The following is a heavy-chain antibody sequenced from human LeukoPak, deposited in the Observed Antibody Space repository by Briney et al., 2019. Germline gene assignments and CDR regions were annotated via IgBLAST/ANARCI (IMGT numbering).Heavy chain of an antibody. J-gene: IGHJ4*02. D-gene: IGHD6-19*01. Sequence: PGGSLRLSCAASGFTFDDYAMHWVRQAPGKGLEWVSGISWNSGSIGCADSVKGRFTIPRDNAKNSLYLQMNSLRAEDTALYYCAKDLAVAGTGGDYWGQGTLVTVSS. CDR1: GFTFDDYA. CDR2: ISWNSGSI. CDR3: AKDLAVAGTGGDY. V-gene: IGHV3-9*01.